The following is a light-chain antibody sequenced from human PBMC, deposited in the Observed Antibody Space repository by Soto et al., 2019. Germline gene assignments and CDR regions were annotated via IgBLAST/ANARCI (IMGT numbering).Light chain of an antibody. J-gene: IGKJ5*01. V-gene: IGKV3-11*01. Sequence: EIVLTQSPATLSLSPGEGATLSCRASQSVSRYLAWYQQKPGQAPRLLIYDTSNRATGFPARFSGSGSGTDFTLTISRLEPEDFAVYYCQQRSSWPITFGQGTRLEIK. CDR3: QQRSSWPIT. CDR1: QSVSRY. CDR2: DTS.